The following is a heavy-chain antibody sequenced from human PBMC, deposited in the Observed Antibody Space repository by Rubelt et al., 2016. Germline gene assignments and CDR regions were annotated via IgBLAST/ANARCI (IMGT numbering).Heavy chain of an antibody. Sequence: DGSEIYYVDSVKGRFTISRDNAKNSLYLQMNSLRAEDTAVYYCARALLYYRCPDAFDIWGQGTMVTVSS. D-gene: IGHD3-16*02. V-gene: IGHV3-7*03. CDR3: ARALLYYRCPDAFDI. CDR2: DGSEI. J-gene: IGHJ3*02.